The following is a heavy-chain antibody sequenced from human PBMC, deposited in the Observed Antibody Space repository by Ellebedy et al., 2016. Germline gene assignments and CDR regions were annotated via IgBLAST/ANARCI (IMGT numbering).Heavy chain of an antibody. Sequence: SETLSLXXAVDGGSFSTYYWSWIRQPPGKGLEWIGYIFYSGSTNYNPSLKSRVTISVDTSKNHFSLKLTSVTAADTAVYYCARLYGDYLKADYWGQGTLVTVSS. CDR1: GGSFSTYY. J-gene: IGHJ4*02. V-gene: IGHV4-59*08. D-gene: IGHD4-17*01. CDR3: ARLYGDYLKADY. CDR2: IFYSGST.